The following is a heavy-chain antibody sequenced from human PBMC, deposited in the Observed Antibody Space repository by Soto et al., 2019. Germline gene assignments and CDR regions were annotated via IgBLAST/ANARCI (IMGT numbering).Heavy chain of an antibody. Sequence: WSLRLSCAASGFTFDDYTMHWVRQAPGKGLEWVSLISWDGGSTYYADSVKGRFTISRDNSKNSLYLQMNSLRTEDTALYYCAKDTDYYYGMDVWGQGTTVTVSS. J-gene: IGHJ6*02. V-gene: IGHV3-43*01. CDR2: ISWDGGST. CDR1: GFTFDDYT. CDR3: AKDTDYYYGMDV.